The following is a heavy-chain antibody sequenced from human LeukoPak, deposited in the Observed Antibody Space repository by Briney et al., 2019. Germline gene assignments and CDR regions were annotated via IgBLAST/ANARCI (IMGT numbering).Heavy chain of an antibody. Sequence: GGSLRLSCAASGFTLSTYVMSWVRQAPGKGLEWVSTISGRDVSTDYADSVKGRFTISRDNSKNTLYLQMNSLRAEDTAVYYCANAKYSRSGWSLYYFNYWGQGTLVTVSS. J-gene: IGHJ4*02. V-gene: IGHV3-23*01. CDR3: ANAKYSRSGWSLYYFNY. CDR2: ISGRDVST. CDR1: GFTLSTYV. D-gene: IGHD6-19*01.